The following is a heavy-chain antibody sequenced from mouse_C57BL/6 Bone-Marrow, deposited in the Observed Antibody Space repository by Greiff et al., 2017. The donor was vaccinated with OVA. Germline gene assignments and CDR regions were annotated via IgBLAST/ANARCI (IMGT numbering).Heavy chain of an antibody. D-gene: IGHD1-1*01. CDR2: SRNKANDYTT. CDR1: GFTFSDFY. CDR3: ARDPYYYGSHGYFDV. J-gene: IGHJ1*03. Sequence: EVMLVESGGGLVQSGRSLRLSCATSGFTFSDFYMEWVRQAPGKGLEWIAASRNKANDYTTEYSASVKGRFIVSRDTSQSILYLQMNALRAEDTAIYYCARDPYYYGSHGYFDVWGTGTTVTVSS. V-gene: IGHV7-1*01.